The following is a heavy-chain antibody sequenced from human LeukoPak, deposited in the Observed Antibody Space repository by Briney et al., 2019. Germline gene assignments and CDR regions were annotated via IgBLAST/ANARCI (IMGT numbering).Heavy chain of an antibody. V-gene: IGHV4-4*07. J-gene: IGHJ6*02. CDR1: GGSISSYY. D-gene: IGHD3-3*01. CDR3: AREIYDFGSGYLYYDYGMDV. CDR2: IYTSGST. Sequence: SETLSLTCTVSGGSISSYYWSWIRQPAGQGLEWIGRIYTSGSTNYNPSLKSRVTMSVDTSKNQFSLKLSSVTAADTAVYYCAREIYDFGSGYLYYDYGMDVWGQGTTVTVSS.